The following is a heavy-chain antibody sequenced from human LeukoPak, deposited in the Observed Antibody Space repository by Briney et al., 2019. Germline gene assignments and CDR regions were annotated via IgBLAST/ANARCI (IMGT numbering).Heavy chain of an antibody. J-gene: IGHJ4*02. V-gene: IGHV3-66*02. D-gene: IGHD6-19*01. Sequence: GGSLRLSCAASGFTVSSNYMSWVRQAPGKGLEWVPAIYSGGSTYYADSVKGRFTISRDNSKNTLYLQMNSLRAEDTAVYYCARGLGYSSGWYFDYWGQGTLVTVSS. CDR2: IYSGGST. CDR3: ARGLGYSSGWYFDY. CDR1: GFTVSSNY.